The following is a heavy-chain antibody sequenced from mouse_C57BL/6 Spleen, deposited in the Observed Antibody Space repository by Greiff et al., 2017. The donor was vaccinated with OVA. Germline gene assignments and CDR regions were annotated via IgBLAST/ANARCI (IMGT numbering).Heavy chain of an antibody. CDR3: AHIYYGNYRAWFAY. J-gene: IGHJ3*01. CDR2: IWGDGST. CDR1: GFSLTSYG. D-gene: IGHD2-1*01. V-gene: IGHV2-3*01. Sequence: VKLQESGPGLVAPSQSLSITCTVSGFSLTSYGVSWVRQPPGKGLEWLGVIWGDGSTNYHSALISRLNISKDNSKSQVFLKLNSLQTDDTATYYCAHIYYGNYRAWFAYWGQGTLVTVSA.